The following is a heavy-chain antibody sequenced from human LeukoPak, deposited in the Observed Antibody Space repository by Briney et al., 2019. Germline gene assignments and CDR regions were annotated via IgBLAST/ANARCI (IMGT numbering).Heavy chain of an antibody. D-gene: IGHD1-1*01. CDR3: AVGRPRNATRLDDGYDF. Sequence: PSETLSLTCTVSGGSITTYYWSWIRQPAGKGLEWIGRISTSGRTNYNPSLKSRLTMSADTSKNQFSLILNSVTAADTAVYYCAVGRPRNATRLDDGYDFWGQGTMVTVSS. CDR2: ISTSGRT. V-gene: IGHV4-4*07. J-gene: IGHJ3*01. CDR1: GGSITTYY.